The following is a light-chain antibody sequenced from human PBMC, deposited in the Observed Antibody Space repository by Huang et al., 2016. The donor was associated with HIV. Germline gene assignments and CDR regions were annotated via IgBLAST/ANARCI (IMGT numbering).Light chain of an antibody. Sequence: DIQMTQSPSSLSASVGDRVTITCRASQRIGNYLNWYQQKPGNAPKLLIYAASSLKSGGPSRFSGSGSGTDFTLTISSLQPEDFVTYYCQQSYITPYTFGQGTKLEIK. CDR3: QQSYITPYT. J-gene: IGKJ2*01. CDR1: QRIGNY. CDR2: AAS. V-gene: IGKV1-39*01.